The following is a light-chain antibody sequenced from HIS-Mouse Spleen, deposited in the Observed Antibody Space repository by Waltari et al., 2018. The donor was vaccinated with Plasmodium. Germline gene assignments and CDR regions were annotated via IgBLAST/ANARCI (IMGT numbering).Light chain of an antibody. CDR1: QDLSNY. Sequence: DIQMTQSPSSLSASVGARVTITCQASQDLSNYLNWYQQKPGKAPKLLIYDASNLETGVPSRFSGIGSVTDFTFTISSLQPEDIATYYCQQYDNLPPLFTFGPGTKVDI. V-gene: IGKV1-33*01. CDR2: DAS. CDR3: QQYDNLPPLFT. J-gene: IGKJ3*01.